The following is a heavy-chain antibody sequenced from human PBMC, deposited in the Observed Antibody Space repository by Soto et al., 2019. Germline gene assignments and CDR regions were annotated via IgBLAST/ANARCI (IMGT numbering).Heavy chain of an antibody. J-gene: IGHJ6*02. CDR3: ARTSMQSRGYSYGHGGMDV. V-gene: IGHV5-10-1*01. D-gene: IGHD5-18*01. CDR2: IDPSGSYT. CDR1: GYRFTSYW. Sequence: GESLKISCKGSGYRFTSYWISWVRKMPGKGLEWMGRIDPSGSYTNYSPSFQGHVTISADKSISTAYLQWSSLKASDTAMYYCARTSMQSRGYSYGHGGMDVWGQGTTVTVSS.